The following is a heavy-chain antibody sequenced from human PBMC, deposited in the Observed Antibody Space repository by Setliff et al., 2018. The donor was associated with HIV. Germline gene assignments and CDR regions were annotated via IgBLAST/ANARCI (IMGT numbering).Heavy chain of an antibody. CDR3: ARAASVYDSPKGAFDI. J-gene: IGHJ3*02. D-gene: IGHD3-22*01. Sequence: SETLSLTCAVYGGSFSSYYWIWIRQPPGKGLEWIGSIYHSGSTYYNPSLKSRVTISVDTSKNQFSLKLSSVTAADTAVYYCARAASVYDSPKGAFDIRGQGTVVTVSS. CDR1: GGSFSSYY. CDR2: IYHSGST. V-gene: IGHV4-34*01.